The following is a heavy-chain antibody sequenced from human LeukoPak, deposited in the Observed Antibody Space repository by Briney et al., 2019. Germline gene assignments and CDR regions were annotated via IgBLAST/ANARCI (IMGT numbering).Heavy chain of an antibody. CDR3: ARTNWGHFDY. D-gene: IGHD7-27*01. CDR2: IYYSGST. CDR1: GGSISSYY. J-gene: IGHJ4*02. Sequence: PSETLSLTCTASGGSISSYYWSWIRQPPGKGLEWIGYIYYSGSTNYNPSLKSRVTISVDTSKNQFSLKLSSVTAADTAVYYCARTNWGHFDYWGQGTLVTVSS. V-gene: IGHV4-59*01.